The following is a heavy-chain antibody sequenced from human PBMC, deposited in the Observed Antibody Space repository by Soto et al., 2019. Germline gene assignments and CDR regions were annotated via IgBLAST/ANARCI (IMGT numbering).Heavy chain of an antibody. CDR1: GFTFSNYD. Sequence: EVQLVESGGGLVKPGGSLRLSCPASGFTFSNYDINWVRQAPGKGLEWVSSISSSSSYIHYTDSVKGRFTISRDNAKHSLYLQMNSLRGEDTAVYYCARNAGYYDSSGYSYGMDVWGQGTTVTVSS. J-gene: IGHJ6*02. D-gene: IGHD3-22*01. CDR3: ARNAGYYDSSGYSYGMDV. V-gene: IGHV3-21*01. CDR2: ISSSSSYI.